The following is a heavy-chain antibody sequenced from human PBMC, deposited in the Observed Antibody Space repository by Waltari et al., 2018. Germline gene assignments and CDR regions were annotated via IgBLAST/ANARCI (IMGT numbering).Heavy chain of an antibody. D-gene: IGHD3-10*01. CDR3: AKPTYGPGSYLIDH. J-gene: IGHJ4*02. CDR2: IWNDGSTE. CDR1: GFTFSNSA. V-gene: IGHV3-33*06. Sequence: QVQLVESGGGVVQPGRYLRLSCAGSGFTFSNSARHWVRQAPVKGLEWVAIIWNDGSTEKDADSVKGRFTISRDNSKNTLYLQMNSLRAEDTATYYCAKPTYGPGSYLIDHWGQGTLVTVSS.